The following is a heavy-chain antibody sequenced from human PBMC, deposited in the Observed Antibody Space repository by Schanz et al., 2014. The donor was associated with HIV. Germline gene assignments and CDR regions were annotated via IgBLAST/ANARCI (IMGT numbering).Heavy chain of an antibody. J-gene: IGHJ4*02. CDR3: AKSSGWLYAHFDY. CDR1: GFMFSSYG. D-gene: IGHD3-9*01. CDR2: ISSGGGRT. Sequence: EVQLVESGGGLVQRGGSLRLSCAASGFMFSSYGMSWVRQAPGKGLEWVSIISSGGGRTYYADSVKGRFTISRDNSKNTLYLQMHSLRAEDTAVYYCAKSSGWLYAHFDYWGQGTLVTVSS. V-gene: IGHV3-23*04.